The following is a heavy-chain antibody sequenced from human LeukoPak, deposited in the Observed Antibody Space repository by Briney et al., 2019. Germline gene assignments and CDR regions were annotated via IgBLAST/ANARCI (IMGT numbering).Heavy chain of an antibody. Sequence: PGGSLRLSCAASGFTFSSYAMHWVRQAPGKGLEWVAVISYDGSNKYYADSVKGRLTISRDNSKNTLYLQMNSLRAEDTAVYYCARDRQGRYFDWYNWFDPWGQGTLVTVSS. D-gene: IGHD3-9*01. CDR2: ISYDGSNK. V-gene: IGHV3-30-3*01. J-gene: IGHJ5*02. CDR1: GFTFSSYA. CDR3: ARDRQGRYFDWYNWFDP.